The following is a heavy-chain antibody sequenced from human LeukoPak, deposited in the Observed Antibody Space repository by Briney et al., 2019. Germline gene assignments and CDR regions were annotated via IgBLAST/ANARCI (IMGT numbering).Heavy chain of an antibody. CDR1: GYTFAAYF. J-gene: IGHJ4*02. CDR3: ARVGFTTSWSNFDY. V-gene: IGHV1-2*06. Sequence: ASVKVSCKASGYTFAAYFIHWVRQAPGQGLEWMGRINPNGGDTNYAQKFQGRVTMTGDTSSSTAYTELSSLRPDDTSMYFCARVGFTTSWSNFDYWGQGTLVTVSS. D-gene: IGHD2-2*01. CDR2: INPNGGDT.